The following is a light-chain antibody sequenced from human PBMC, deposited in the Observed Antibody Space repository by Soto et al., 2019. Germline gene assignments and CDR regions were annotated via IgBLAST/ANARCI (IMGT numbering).Light chain of an antibody. J-gene: IGLJ3*02. V-gene: IGLV8-61*01. Sequence: QTVVTQEPSFSVSPGRTVTLTCGLSSGSVSTSYYPSWYQQTPGQAPRTLIYSTNTRSSGVPDRFSGSILGNKAALTITGAQADDESDYSCVLYMGSGIYVFGGGTKLTVL. CDR3: VLYMGSGIYV. CDR2: STN. CDR1: SGSVSTSYY.